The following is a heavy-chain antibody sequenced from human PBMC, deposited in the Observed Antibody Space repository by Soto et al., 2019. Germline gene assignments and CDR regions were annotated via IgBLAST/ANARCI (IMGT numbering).Heavy chain of an antibody. J-gene: IGHJ4*02. D-gene: IGHD6-19*01. CDR3: ARVRIAVAGTSFDY. CDR1: GCTFTGYY. V-gene: IGHV1-2*02. CDR2: INPNSGGT. Sequence: SVKVSCKASGCTFTGYYMHWVRQAPGQGLEWMGWINPNSGGTNYAQKFQGRVTMTRDTSISTAYMELSRLRSDDTAVYYCARVRIAVAGTSFDYWGQGTLVTVSS.